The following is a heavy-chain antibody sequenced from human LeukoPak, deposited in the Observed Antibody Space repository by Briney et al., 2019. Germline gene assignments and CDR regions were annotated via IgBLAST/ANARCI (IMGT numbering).Heavy chain of an antibody. CDR1: GGSINHYY. D-gene: IGHD6-13*01. J-gene: IGHJ4*02. Sequence: SETLSLTCSVSGGSINHYYWSWIRYPAGKAVEWIGHIYSTGSANYNPSLKSRVTISVDKSKNQFSLKLTSETAADTAAYYCARAYSISWYYFDYWGQGTLVTVSS. CDR3: ARAYSISWYYFDY. V-gene: IGHV4-4*07. CDR2: IYSTGSA.